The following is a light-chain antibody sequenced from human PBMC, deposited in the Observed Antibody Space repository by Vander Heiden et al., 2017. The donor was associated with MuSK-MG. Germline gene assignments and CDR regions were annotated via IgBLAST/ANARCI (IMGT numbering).Light chain of an antibody. Sequence: QSALTQPASVSGSPGQSITISCTATSSDVGCYNYVSWFQQHPGKAPKLMIYEVSNRPSGVSNRFSGSKSGNTASLTISGLQTEDEADYYCSSYTSTFTGVFGTGTKVTVL. J-gene: IGLJ1*01. V-gene: IGLV2-14*01. CDR2: EVS. CDR3: SSYTSTFTGV. CDR1: SSDVGCYNY.